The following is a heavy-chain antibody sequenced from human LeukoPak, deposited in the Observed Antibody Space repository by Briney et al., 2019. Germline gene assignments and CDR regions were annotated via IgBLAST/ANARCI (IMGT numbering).Heavy chain of an antibody. D-gene: IGHD3-10*01. Sequence: SGILSLTCAVSGGSISNNNWWSWVRQPPGMGLEWIGELYHGGSTNYNPSLKSRVTMSVDRSKNQFSLKLSSVTAADTAVYYCARGEERGSGTVHFDYWGQGTLVTVSS. CDR1: GGSISNNNW. J-gene: IGHJ4*02. CDR3: ARGEERGSGTVHFDY. V-gene: IGHV4-4*02. CDR2: LYHGGST.